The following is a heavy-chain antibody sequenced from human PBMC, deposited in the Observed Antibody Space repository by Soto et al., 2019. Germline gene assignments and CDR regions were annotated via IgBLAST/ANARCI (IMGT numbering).Heavy chain of an antibody. V-gene: IGHV3-23*01. CDR3: AKSPIRGTMVRGAFDI. CDR2: ISGSGGST. J-gene: IGHJ3*02. CDR1: GFTFSSYA. D-gene: IGHD3-10*01. Sequence: EVQLLESGGGLVQPGGSLRLSCAASGFTFSSYAMSWVRQAPGKGLEWVSAISGSGGSTYYADSVKGWFTISRDNSKNTLYLQMNSLRAEDTAVYYCAKSPIRGTMVRGAFDIWGQGTMVTVSS.